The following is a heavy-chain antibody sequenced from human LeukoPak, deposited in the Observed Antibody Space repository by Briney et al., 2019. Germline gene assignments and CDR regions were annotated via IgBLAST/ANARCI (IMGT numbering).Heavy chain of an antibody. Sequence: GGSLRLSCATSSFTFSTYAMHWVRQAPGKGLEWVALISYDGSNKYYADSVKGRFTISRDNSNNTLYLQMHSLRAEDTAVYYCASQKLYSSGWRYYYYYYYMDVWGKGTTVTVSS. V-gene: IGHV3-30*04. D-gene: IGHD6-19*01. CDR3: ASQKLYSSGWRYYYYYYYMDV. CDR1: SFTFSTYA. CDR2: ISYDGSNK. J-gene: IGHJ6*03.